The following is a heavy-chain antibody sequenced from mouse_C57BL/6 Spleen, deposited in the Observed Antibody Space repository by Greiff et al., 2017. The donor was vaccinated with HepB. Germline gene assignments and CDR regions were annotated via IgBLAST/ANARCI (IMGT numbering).Heavy chain of an antibody. CDR3: ARSDSSGYVKYFDY. V-gene: IGHV1-82*01. CDR2: IYPGDGDT. D-gene: IGHD3-2*02. CDR1: GYAFSSSW. J-gene: IGHJ2*01. Sequence: LVESGPELVKPGASVKISCKASGYAFSSSWMNWVKQRPGKGLEWIGRIYPGDGDTNYNGKFKGKATLTADKSSSTAYMQLSSLTSEDSAVYFCARSDSSGYVKYFDYWGQGTTLTVSS.